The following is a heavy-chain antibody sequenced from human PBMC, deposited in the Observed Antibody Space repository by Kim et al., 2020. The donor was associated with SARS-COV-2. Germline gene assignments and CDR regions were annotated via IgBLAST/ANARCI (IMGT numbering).Heavy chain of an antibody. CDR2: IYSGGST. CDR1: GFTVSSNY. J-gene: IGHJ3*02. Sequence: GGSLRLSCAASGFTVSSNYMSWVRQAPGKGLEWVSVIYSGGSTYYADSVKGRFTISRDNSKNTLYLQMNSLRAEDTAVYYCAREISIGAFDIWGQGTMVTVSS. CDR3: AREISIGAFDI. V-gene: IGHV3-53*01.